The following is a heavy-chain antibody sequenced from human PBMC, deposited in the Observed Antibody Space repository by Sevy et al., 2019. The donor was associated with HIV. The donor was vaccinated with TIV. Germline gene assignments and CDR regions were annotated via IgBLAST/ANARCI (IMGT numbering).Heavy chain of an antibody. Sequence: SETLSLTCTVSGGSISSYYWSWIRQPAGKGLEWIGRIYTSGNTNYNPSLKSRVTMSVDTSKNQLALKLSSVTAADTAVYYCERGEGFGETLHLYYFDYWGKGTLVTVSS. CDR1: GGSISSYY. CDR3: ERGEGFGETLHLYYFDY. J-gene: IGHJ4*02. D-gene: IGHD3-10*01. V-gene: IGHV4-4*07. CDR2: IYTSGNT.